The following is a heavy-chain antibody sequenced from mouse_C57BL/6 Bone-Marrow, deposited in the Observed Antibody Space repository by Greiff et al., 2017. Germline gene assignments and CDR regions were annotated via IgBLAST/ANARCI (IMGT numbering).Heavy chain of an antibody. J-gene: IGHJ2*01. CDR1: GYTFTSYW. CDR2: IYPTSGRT. Sequence: QVQLQQPGAELVKPGASVKMSCKASGYTFTSYWITWVKQRPGQGLEWIGDIYPTSGRTNYNEKFKSKAILTVDTSSNTAYMQLSSLTSEDSAVFYCARSGPLERSFDYWDQGTTLTVSS. V-gene: IGHV1-55*01. CDR3: ARSGPLERSFDY. D-gene: IGHD3-1*01.